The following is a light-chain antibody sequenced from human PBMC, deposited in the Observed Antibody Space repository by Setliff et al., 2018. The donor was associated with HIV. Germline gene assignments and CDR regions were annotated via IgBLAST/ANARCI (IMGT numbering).Light chain of an antibody. CDR3: SSYITNSTSYV. CDR1: SSDVGAYNY. V-gene: IGLV2-14*01. CDR2: EVS. Sequence: QSALTQPASVSGSPGQSITISCTGTSSDVGAYNYVSWYQQHPGKAPKLMIYEVSNRPSGVSNRFSGSKSGNTASLTISGLQAEDEADYYCSSYITNSTSYVFGTGTQLTV. J-gene: IGLJ1*01.